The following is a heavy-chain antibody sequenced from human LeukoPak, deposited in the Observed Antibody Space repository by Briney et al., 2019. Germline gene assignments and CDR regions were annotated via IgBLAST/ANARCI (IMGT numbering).Heavy chain of an antibody. CDR2: IYYSGST. D-gene: IGHD6-13*01. Sequence: SETLSLTCTVSGYSISSGYYWGWIRQPPGKGLKWIGYIYYSGSTNYNPSLKSRVTISVDTSKNQFSLKLSSVTTADTAVYYCARIYYSSSYDYWYFDLWGRGTLVTVSS. J-gene: IGHJ2*01. V-gene: IGHV4-61*01. CDR1: GYSISSGYY. CDR3: ARIYYSSSYDYWYFDL.